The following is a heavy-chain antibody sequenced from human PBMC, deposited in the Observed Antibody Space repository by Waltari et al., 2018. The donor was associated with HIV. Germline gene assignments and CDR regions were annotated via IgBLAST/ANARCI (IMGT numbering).Heavy chain of an antibody. CDR3: ARDTSFWSSPDLDAFDI. V-gene: IGHV3-21*01. CDR2: ISSSSSYI. D-gene: IGHD3-3*01. CDR1: GLHFSTYS. J-gene: IGHJ3*02. Sequence: EVQLVESGGGLVKPGGSLRLSCAASGLHFSTYSMNWVRQAPGKGLEWVSSISSSSSYIYYADSVKGRFTISRDNAKNSLYLQMNSLRAEDTAVYDCARDTSFWSSPDLDAFDIWGQGTMVTVSS.